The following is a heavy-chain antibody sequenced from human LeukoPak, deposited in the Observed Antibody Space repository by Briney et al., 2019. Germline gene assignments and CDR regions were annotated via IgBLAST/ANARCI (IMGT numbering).Heavy chain of an antibody. V-gene: IGHV5-51*01. CDR2: IFPGDFET. Sequence: HGESLKISCKDSTDRFTDFWIGWVRQMPGKGLEWMAIIFPGDFETRYNPSFEGQVTISADETINTVYLQWTNLKASDTALYYCARQGLGDAGQNYFVSWGQGTLLTVSS. D-gene: IGHD4-17*01. CDR3: ARQGLGDAGQNYFVS. J-gene: IGHJ4*02. CDR1: TDRFTDFW.